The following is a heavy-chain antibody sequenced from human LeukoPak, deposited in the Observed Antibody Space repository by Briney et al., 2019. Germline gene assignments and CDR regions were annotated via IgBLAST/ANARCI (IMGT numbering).Heavy chain of an antibody. CDR2: IEPEDSDS. CDR1: GYSFTTYW. V-gene: IGHV5-51*01. Sequence: PGASLKISCETSGYSFTTYWIGRVRQMPGRVLHWEWAIEPEDSDSRYSPPFQGHVGSSADRSIRTAYLQWNSLKTSDTAVYYCVRQRGSSGTINHFDPWGQGTLVTVSS. J-gene: IGHJ5*02. CDR3: VRQRGSSGTINHFDP. D-gene: IGHD3-10*01.